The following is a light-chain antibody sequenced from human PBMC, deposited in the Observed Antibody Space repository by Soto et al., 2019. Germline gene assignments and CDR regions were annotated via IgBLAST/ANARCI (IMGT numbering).Light chain of an antibody. CDR1: SSNIGAGYD. Sequence: QSVLTQPPSGSGAPGQRVTISCTGSSSNIGAGYDVHWYQQLPGTAPKLLIYGNSNRPSGVPDRFSGSKSGTSASLAITGLQAEDDADYYCQSYASSLSGVVFGGGTKVTVL. CDR2: GNS. CDR3: QSYASSLSGVV. V-gene: IGLV1-40*01. J-gene: IGLJ2*01.